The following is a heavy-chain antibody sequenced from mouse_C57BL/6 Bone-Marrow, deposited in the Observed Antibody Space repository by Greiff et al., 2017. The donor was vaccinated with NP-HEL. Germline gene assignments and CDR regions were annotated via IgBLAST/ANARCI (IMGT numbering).Heavy chain of an antibody. Sequence: QVQLQQSGAELVKPGASVKISCKASGYAFSSYWMNWVKQRPGKGLEWIGQIYPGDGDTNYNGKFKGKATLTADKSSSTAYMQLSSLTSEDSAVYFCARGHYYGIAMDYWGQGTSVTVSS. V-gene: IGHV1-80*01. CDR2: IYPGDGDT. J-gene: IGHJ4*01. CDR3: ARGHYYGIAMDY. D-gene: IGHD1-1*01. CDR1: GYAFSSYW.